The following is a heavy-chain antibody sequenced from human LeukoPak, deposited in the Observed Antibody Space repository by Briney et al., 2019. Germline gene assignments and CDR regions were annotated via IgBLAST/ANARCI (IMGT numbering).Heavy chain of an antibody. CDR3: AKEHYGDYVLPSMDV. J-gene: IGHJ6*02. CDR2: ISASGGST. D-gene: IGHD4-17*01. V-gene: IGHV3-23*01. Sequence: GGSLRLSCAASGFTFSSYAMNGVRQAPGKGLEGSSAISASGGSTYYADSVKGRFTISRDNSKNTQYLQMNSLRAEDTVVYYCAKEHYGDYVLPSMDVWGQGATVTVSS. CDR1: GFTFSSYA.